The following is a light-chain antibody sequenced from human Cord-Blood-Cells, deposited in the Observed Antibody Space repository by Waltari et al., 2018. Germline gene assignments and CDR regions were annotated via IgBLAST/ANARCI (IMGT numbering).Light chain of an antibody. V-gene: IGLV2-14*03. CDR3: SSYTSSSTLDV. CDR2: DVS. Sequence: QSALTQPASVSGSPGQSITISCTGTSSDVGGYNYVPWYHQHPGKAPKLMIYDVSNRPSGVSNRFSGSKSGNTASLTISGLQAEDEADYYCSSYTSSSTLDVFGGGTKLTVL. J-gene: IGLJ3*02. CDR1: SSDVGGYNY.